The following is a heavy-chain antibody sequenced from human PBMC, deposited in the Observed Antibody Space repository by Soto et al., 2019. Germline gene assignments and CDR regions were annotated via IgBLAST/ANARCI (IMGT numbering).Heavy chain of an antibody. Sequence: GGSRRLSCAASGFTFSSYAMSWVRQAPGKGLEWVSAISGSGGSTYYADSVKGRFTISRDNSKNTLYLQMNSLRAEDTAVYYCAKWRGSGSYYFDYWGQGTLVTVSS. CDR3: AKWRGSGSYYFDY. CDR2: ISGSGGST. J-gene: IGHJ4*02. CDR1: GFTFSSYA. V-gene: IGHV3-23*01. D-gene: IGHD1-26*01.